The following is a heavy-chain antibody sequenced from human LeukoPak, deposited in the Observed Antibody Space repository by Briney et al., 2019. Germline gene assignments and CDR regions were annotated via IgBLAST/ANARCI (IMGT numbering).Heavy chain of an antibody. D-gene: IGHD2-15*01. Sequence: PSETLSLTCTVSDGSISNYYWSWIRQPPGKGLEWIGYIFSSGSATYNPSLKSRVTISVDTSKNQFSLKLSSVTAADTAVYYCARVKYCSGGSCYDFDPWGQGTLVTVSS. V-gene: IGHV4-59*12. CDR2: IFSSGSA. J-gene: IGHJ5*02. CDR1: DGSISNYY. CDR3: ARVKYCSGGSCYDFDP.